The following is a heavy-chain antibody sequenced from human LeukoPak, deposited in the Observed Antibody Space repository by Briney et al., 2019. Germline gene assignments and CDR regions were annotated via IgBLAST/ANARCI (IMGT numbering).Heavy chain of an antibody. D-gene: IGHD6-6*01. CDR1: GGSFSRYY. V-gene: IGHV4-34*01. CDR3: ASASQLVISRRGNWFDP. Sequence: SETLSLTCAVYGGSFSRYYWSWIRQPPGKGLQWIGEINHNGSTNNNPSLKSRLTISVDRSKNQFSLKLNSVTAADTAVYYCASASQLVISRRGNWFDPWGQGTLVTVSS. CDR2: INHNGST. J-gene: IGHJ5*02.